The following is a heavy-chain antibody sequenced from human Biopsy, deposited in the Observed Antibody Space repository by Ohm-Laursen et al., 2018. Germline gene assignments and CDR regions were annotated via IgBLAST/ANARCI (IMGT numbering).Heavy chain of an antibody. CDR3: ARGGYDYGY. Sequence: ASVKVSCKASGYTFTDYDINWVRQASGQGLEWVGWMTPKTGKTGYTQKLQGRLTMTRDTSTSTAYMELSSLRSEDTAIYYCARGGYDYGYWGQGTLVTVSS. V-gene: IGHV1-8*01. CDR1: GYTFTDYD. D-gene: IGHD5-12*01. CDR2: MTPKTGKT. J-gene: IGHJ4*02.